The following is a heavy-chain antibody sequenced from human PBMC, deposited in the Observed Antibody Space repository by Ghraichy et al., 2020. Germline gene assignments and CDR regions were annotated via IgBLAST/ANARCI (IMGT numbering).Heavy chain of an antibody. CDR2: IKQDGSEK. CDR3: ARVSLGSYDFWSGYQNYYYYYGMDV. V-gene: IGHV3-7*01. D-gene: IGHD3-3*01. CDR1: GFTFSSYW. J-gene: IGHJ6*02. Sequence: GGSLRLSCAASGFTFSSYWMSWVRQAPGKGLEWVANIKQDGSEKYYGDSVKGRFTISRDNAKNSLYLQMNSLRAEDTAVYYCARVSLGSYDFWSGYQNYYYYYGMDVWGQGTTVTVSS.